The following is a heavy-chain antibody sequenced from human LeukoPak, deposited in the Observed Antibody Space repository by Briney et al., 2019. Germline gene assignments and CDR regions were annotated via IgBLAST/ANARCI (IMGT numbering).Heavy chain of an antibody. CDR3: ATSSDYGDYRTVDY. CDR1: GFTFSSYA. Sequence: PGGSLRLSCAASGFTFSSYAMSWVRQAPGKGLEWVSGISGSGGSTYYADSVKGRFTISRDNAKNSLYLQMNSLRAEDTAVYYCATSSDYGDYRTVDYWGQGTLVTVSS. V-gene: IGHV3-23*01. D-gene: IGHD4-17*01. CDR2: ISGSGGST. J-gene: IGHJ4*02.